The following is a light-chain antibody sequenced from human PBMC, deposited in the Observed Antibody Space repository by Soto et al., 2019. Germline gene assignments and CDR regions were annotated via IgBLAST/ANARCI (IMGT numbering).Light chain of an antibody. Sequence: DIQMTQSPSSLSASVGDRVTITCQASQDITNHLNWYQQKPGKAPKLLIYDASNLQTGVPSRFSGGGSGTDFTFTISGLQPEDIATFYCQQYDILLTFGGGTKVDIK. J-gene: IGKJ4*01. CDR3: QQYDILLT. CDR1: QDITNH. V-gene: IGKV1-33*01. CDR2: DAS.